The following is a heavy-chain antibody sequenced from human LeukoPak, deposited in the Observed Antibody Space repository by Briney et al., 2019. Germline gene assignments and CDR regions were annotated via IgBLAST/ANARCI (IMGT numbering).Heavy chain of an antibody. V-gene: IGHV3-7*01. CDR2: IKQEGSEK. CDR3: ARRGLAAYSSSWYYYGMDV. D-gene: IGHD6-13*01. CDR1: GFTFSSDW. J-gene: IGHJ6*02. Sequence: GGSLRLSCAAAGFTFSSDWMGWVRQAPGEGRGWVGNIKQEGSEKYYVDSVKGRFTISRDNAKNSLYLQMNSLRAEDTAVYYCARRGLAAYSSSWYYYGMDVWGQGTTVTVSS.